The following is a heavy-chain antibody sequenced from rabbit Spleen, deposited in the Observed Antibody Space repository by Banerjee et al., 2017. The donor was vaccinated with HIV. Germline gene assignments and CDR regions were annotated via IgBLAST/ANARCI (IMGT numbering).Heavy chain of an antibody. V-gene: IGHV1S45*01. Sequence: QEQLVESGGGLVQPEGSLTLTCKASGFSFSDRDVMCWVRQAPGKGLEWIACINASTGKPVYATWAKGRFTISRTSSTTVTLRMPSLTAADRATYFCARDLVGIIGWNFYLWGQGTLVTVS. J-gene: IGHJ4*01. CDR1: GFSFSDRDV. CDR2: INASTGKP. CDR3: ARDLVGIIGWNFYL. D-gene: IGHD1-1*01.